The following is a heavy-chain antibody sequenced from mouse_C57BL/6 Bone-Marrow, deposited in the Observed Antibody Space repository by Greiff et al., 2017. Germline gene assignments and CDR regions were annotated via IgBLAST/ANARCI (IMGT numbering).Heavy chain of an antibody. CDR2: ISSGSSTI. Sequence: EVKLVESGGGLVKPGGSLKLSCAASGFTFSDYGMHWVRQAPEKGLVWVAYISSGSSTIYYAATVKGRFTISRDNAKNTLFLQMTSLRSEDTAMYYCARNYGGYFDVWGTGTTVTVSS. V-gene: IGHV5-17*01. CDR3: ARNYGGYFDV. CDR1: GFTFSDYG. J-gene: IGHJ1*03. D-gene: IGHD2-4*01.